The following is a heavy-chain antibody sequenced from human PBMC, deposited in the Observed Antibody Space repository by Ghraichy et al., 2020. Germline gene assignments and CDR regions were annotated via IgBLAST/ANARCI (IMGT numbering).Heavy chain of an antibody. V-gene: IGHV1-8*01. J-gene: IGHJ4*02. CDR2: MNPNSGNT. Sequence: ASVKVSCKPSGYDFSNYDITWVRQATGQGLEWMGWMNPNSGNTGYAPQFRGRVTMTGDTSTSTAYMELSGLRSEDTAIYYCARGIRNQLFSDYWGQGTLVTVSS. CDR1: GYDFSNYD. D-gene: IGHD3-10*02. CDR3: ARGIRNQLFSDY.